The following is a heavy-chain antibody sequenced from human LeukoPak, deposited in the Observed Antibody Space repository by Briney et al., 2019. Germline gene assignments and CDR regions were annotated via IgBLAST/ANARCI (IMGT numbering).Heavy chain of an antibody. Sequence: GGSLRLSCAASGFTFSSYGMSWVRQAPGKGLEWVSAISGSGGSRNYADSVKGRFAISRDNSKNTLYLQMNSLRAEDTAVYYCAKDPPFIKRDGMDVWGQGTTVTVSS. CDR2: ISGSGGSR. D-gene: IGHD3-10*01. CDR1: GFTFSSYG. J-gene: IGHJ6*02. V-gene: IGHV3-23*01. CDR3: AKDPPFIKRDGMDV.